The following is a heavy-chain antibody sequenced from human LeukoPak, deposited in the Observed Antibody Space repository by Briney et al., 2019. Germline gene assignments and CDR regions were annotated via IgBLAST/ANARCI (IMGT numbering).Heavy chain of an antibody. V-gene: IGHV4-34*01. J-gene: IGHJ4*02. Sequence: PSETLSLTCTVSGGSISGYYWSWIRQPPGKGLEWIGEINHSGSTNYNPSLKSRVTISVDTSKNQFSLKLSSVTAADTAVYYCARRRGYSYGLNYWGQGTLVTVSS. D-gene: IGHD5-18*01. CDR1: GGSISGYY. CDR2: INHSGST. CDR3: ARRRGYSYGLNY.